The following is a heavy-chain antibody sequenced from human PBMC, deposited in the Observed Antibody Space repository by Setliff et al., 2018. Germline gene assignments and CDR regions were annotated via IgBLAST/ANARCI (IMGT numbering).Heavy chain of an antibody. J-gene: IGHJ3*02. V-gene: IGHV1-18*01. D-gene: IGHD3-22*01. CDR2: ISAYNGNT. Sequence: GASVKVSCKPSGYTFNSYGISWVRQAPGQGLEWMGWISAYNGNTNYAQKLQGRVTMTRDTSTSTVYMDMSSLRSEDTAVYYCARDVFPYHYEGAFDIWGQGTMVTVSS. CDR1: GYTFNSYG. CDR3: ARDVFPYHYEGAFDI.